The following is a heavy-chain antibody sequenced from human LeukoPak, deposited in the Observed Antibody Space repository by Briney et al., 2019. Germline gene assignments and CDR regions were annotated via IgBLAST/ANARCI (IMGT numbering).Heavy chain of an antibody. CDR1: GFGVSDNS. D-gene: IGHD2-21*02. CDR2: LYSGGNT. CDR3: AKDRGDFP. J-gene: IGHJ5*02. Sequence: PGGSLGLSCRASGFGVSDNSMSWVRQAPGKGLEWVSVLYSGGNTYYGDSVKGRFTISRHNSKNTLYLQMNSLKPEDTAVYYCAKDRGDFPWGQGTLVTVSS. V-gene: IGHV3-53*04.